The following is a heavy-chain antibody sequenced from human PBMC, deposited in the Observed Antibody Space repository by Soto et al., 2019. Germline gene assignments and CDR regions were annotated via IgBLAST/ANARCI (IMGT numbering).Heavy chain of an antibody. CDR2: IIPVFGKA. D-gene: IGHD3-22*01. CDR1: GGTFSRYA. Sequence: SVKPSCKASGGTFSRYAISWVRQAPGQGLEWMGGIIPVFGKANYAEKFQGRVTITANESTNTGYMELKNLTSENTAIYYCSRDGTLHHSSAYYYVYWGQGTPVTVSS. CDR3: SRDGTLHHSSAYYYVY. J-gene: IGHJ4*02. V-gene: IGHV1-69*13.